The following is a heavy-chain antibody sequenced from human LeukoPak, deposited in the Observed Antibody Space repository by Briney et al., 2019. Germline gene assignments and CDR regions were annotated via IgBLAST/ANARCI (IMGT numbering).Heavy chain of an antibody. CDR2: IWYDGSNK. CDR1: GFTFCSYG. Sequence: PGGSLRLSCAASGFTFCSYGMHWVRQAPGKGLEWVAVIWYDGSNKYYADSVKGRFTISRDNSKNTLYLQMNSLRAEDTAVYYCAKEYYDSSGCLDYWGQGTLVTVSS. CDR3: AKEYYDSSGCLDY. V-gene: IGHV3-33*06. D-gene: IGHD3-22*01. J-gene: IGHJ4*02.